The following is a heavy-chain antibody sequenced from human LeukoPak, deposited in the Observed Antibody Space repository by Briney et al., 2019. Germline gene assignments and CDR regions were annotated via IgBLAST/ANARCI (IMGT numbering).Heavy chain of an antibody. CDR3: ARVAVPRTFDY. J-gene: IGHJ4*02. Sequence: ASVKVSCKASGYTFTSYYMHWVRQAPGQGLEWKGIINPSGGSTSYAQKFQGRVTMTRDTSTSTVYMELSSLRSEDTAVYYCARVAVPRTFDYWGQGTLVTVSS. V-gene: IGHV1-46*03. CDR2: INPSGGST. D-gene: IGHD6-19*01. CDR1: GYTFTSYY.